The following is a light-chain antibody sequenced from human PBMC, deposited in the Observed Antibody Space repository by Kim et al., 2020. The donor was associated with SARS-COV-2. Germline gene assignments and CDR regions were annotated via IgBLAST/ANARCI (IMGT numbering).Light chain of an antibody. V-gene: IGKV3-20*01. CDR2: GAS. J-gene: IGKJ4*01. CDR3: QQYGSSPPRLT. Sequence: GERATLSCRASQSVSSSYLAWYQQKPGQAPRLLIYGASSRATGIPDRFSGSGSGTDFTLTISRLEPKDFAVYYCQQYGSSPPRLTFGGGTKVDIK. CDR1: QSVSSSY.